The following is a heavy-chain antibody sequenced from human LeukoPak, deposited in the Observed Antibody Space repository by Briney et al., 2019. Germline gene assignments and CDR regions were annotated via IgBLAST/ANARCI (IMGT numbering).Heavy chain of an antibody. Sequence: GGSLRLSCAASGFTFSSYAMSWVRQAPGKGLEWVSAISGSGGSTYYADSVKGRFTISRDNSKNTLYLQMNSLRAEDTAVYYCAKDPNSSGWYGNWFDPWGQGTLVTVSS. D-gene: IGHD6-19*01. CDR1: GFTFSSYA. CDR2: ISGSGGST. V-gene: IGHV3-23*01. J-gene: IGHJ5*02. CDR3: AKDPNSSGWYGNWFDP.